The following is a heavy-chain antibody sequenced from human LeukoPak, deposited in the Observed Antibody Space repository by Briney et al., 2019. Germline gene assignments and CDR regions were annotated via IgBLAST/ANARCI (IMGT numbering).Heavy chain of an antibody. J-gene: IGHJ6*03. V-gene: IGHV4-61*02. CDR3: YSLDAPHSSGYYKHV. Sequence: SETLSLTCTGSGVAGYHGTYYRNWIRQPAGKGLEWIGRIDTSGNTNYNSSLKSRVTISVDTSKNQVYLRLSSVTAADTAVVYCYSLDAPHSSGYYKHVGGKGTPVTVSS. CDR1: GVAGYHGTYY. D-gene: IGHD4-11*01. CDR2: IDTSGNT.